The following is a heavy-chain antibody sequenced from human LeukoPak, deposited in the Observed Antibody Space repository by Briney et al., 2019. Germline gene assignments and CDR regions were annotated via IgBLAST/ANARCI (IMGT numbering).Heavy chain of an antibody. CDR1: GFTFSSYA. CDR2: ISGSGGST. D-gene: IGHD6-13*01. J-gene: IGHJ4*02. V-gene: IGHV3-23*01. CDR3: ARGDSSSWTPFDH. Sequence: GGSLRLSCAASGFTFSSYAMSWVRQAPGKGLEWVSAISGSGGSTYYADSVKGRFTISRDNSKNTLYLQMNSLRAEDTAVYYCARGDSSSWTPFDHWGQGTLVTVSS.